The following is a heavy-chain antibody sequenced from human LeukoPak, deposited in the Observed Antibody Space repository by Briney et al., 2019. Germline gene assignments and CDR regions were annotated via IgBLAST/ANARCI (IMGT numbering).Heavy chain of an antibody. CDR3: ARQPYILGAYYFDY. Sequence: SGTLSLTCTVSGGSMSSYYWSWIRQPPGKGLEWIGYIFYSGSTNYNPSLKSRVTLLVDTSKNQFSLKLGSVTAADTAVYYCARQPYILGAYYFDYWGQGTLVTVSS. CDR1: GGSMSSYY. J-gene: IGHJ4*02. V-gene: IGHV4-59*08. D-gene: IGHD1-26*01. CDR2: IFYSGST.